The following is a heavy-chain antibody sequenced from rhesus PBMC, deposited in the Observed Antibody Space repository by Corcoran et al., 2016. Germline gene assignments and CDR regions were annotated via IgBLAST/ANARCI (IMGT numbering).Heavy chain of an antibody. CDR1: GYTFTDYY. CDR3: ASIVVVVFALNRFDV. CDR2: VDPEDGEP. V-gene: IGHV1-111*02. J-gene: IGHJ5-1*01. D-gene: IGHD2-39*02. Sequence: ISCKASGYTFTDYYLHWVRQAPGKGLEWMGRVDPEDGEPVYAQRFQDRVTITADTSTDTAYMELSSLRSEDTAVYYCASIVVVVFALNRFDVWGPGVLVTVSS.